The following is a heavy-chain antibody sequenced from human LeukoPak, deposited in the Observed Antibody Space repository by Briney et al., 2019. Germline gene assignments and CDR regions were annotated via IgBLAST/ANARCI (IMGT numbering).Heavy chain of an antibody. J-gene: IGHJ1*01. CDR3: ARAESGSHGGSQH. Sequence: GGSLRLSCAASGFTFSTYAMSWVRQAPGKGLEWVSAISGSTGRTYYADSVKGRFTISRDNSKNTLYLQMNSLRAEDTAVYYCARAESGSHGGSQHWGQGTLVTVSS. CDR2: ISGSTGRT. D-gene: IGHD1-26*01. CDR1: GFTFSTYA. V-gene: IGHV3-23*01.